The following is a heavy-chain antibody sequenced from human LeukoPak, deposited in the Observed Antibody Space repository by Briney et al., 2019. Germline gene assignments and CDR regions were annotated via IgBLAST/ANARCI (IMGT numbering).Heavy chain of an antibody. V-gene: IGHV4-59*11. D-gene: IGHD3-10*01. J-gene: IGHJ4*02. CDR2: IYHSGNT. CDR3: ARTYYYGSGRYFDY. CDR1: GGSISNHY. Sequence: SETLSLTCTISGGSISNHYWSWIRQPPGEGLEWIGYIYHSGNTNYNPSLKSRVTVSVDTSKDQLSLKLTSVTAADTAVYYCARTYYYGSGRYFDYWGQGTLVTVSS.